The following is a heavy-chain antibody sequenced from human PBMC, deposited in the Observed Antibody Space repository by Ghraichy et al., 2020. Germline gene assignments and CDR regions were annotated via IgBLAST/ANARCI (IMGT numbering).Heavy chain of an antibody. V-gene: IGHV1-46*03. CDR2: INPSGGST. D-gene: IGHD3-22*01. J-gene: IGHJ6*02. CDR3: ARRLRVVVNGYYYYGMDV. Sequence: ASVKVSCKASGYTFTSYYMHWVRQAPGQGLEWMGIINPSGGSTSYAQKFQGRVTMTRDTSTSTVYMELSSLRSEDTAVYYCARRLRVVVNGYYYYGMDVWGQGTTVTVSS. CDR1: GYTFTSYY.